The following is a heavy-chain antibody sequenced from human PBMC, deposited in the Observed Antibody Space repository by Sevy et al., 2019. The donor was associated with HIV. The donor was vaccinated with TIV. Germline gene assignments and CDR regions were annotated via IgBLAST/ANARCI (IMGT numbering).Heavy chain of an antibody. Sequence: ASVKVSCKVSGYTLTKLSIHWVRQAPGKGLEWMGDFDPQYGETIYAQRFQGRVTMTADTSTDTVYMELSSLTSEDTAVYYCAIVGLRCCSGASCYQGDWFDPWGQGTLVTVSS. J-gene: IGHJ5*02. CDR2: FDPQYGET. CDR3: AIVGLRCCSGASCYQGDWFDP. D-gene: IGHD2-15*01. CDR1: GYTLTKLS. V-gene: IGHV1-24*01.